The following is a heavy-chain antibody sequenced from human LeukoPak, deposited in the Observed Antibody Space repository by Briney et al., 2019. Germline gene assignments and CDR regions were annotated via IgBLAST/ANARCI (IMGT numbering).Heavy chain of an antibody. CDR1: GASISGSGYY. CDR3: AKSGGYGLIDY. J-gene: IGHJ4*02. V-gene: IGHV4-39*01. Sequence: PSETLSLTCAVSGASISGSGYYWGWIRQPPGKGLEWIGNIYSSGSTYYNASLQSRVTISIDTSKNQFSLRLNSVTAADTAMYYCAKSGGYGLIDYWGQGTQVTVSS. CDR2: IYSSGST. D-gene: IGHD1-26*01.